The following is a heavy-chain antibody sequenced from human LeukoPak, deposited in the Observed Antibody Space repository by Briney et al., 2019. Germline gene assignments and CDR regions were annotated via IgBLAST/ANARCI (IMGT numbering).Heavy chain of an antibody. CDR3: ARDSPQYSSSNYFDY. D-gene: IGHD6-6*01. J-gene: IGHJ4*02. CDR1: GYTFTSYG. Sequence: ASVKVSCKASGYTFTSYGISWVRQAPGQGLEWMGLISAYNGNTNYAQKPQGRVTMTTDTSTSTAYMELRSLRSDDTAVYYCARDSPQYSSSNYFDYWGQGTLVTVSS. V-gene: IGHV1-18*01. CDR2: ISAYNGNT.